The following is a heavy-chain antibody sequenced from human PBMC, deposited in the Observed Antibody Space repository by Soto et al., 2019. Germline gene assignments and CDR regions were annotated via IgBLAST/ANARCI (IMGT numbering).Heavy chain of an antibody. D-gene: IGHD2-15*01. CDR1: GGSISSYY. CDR3: ARDQRYCSGGSCFPYFDY. CDR2: IYYSGST. J-gene: IGHJ4*01. V-gene: IGHV4-59*01. Sequence: SETLSLTCAVSGGSISSYYWSWMRQPPGKGLEWIGYIYYSGSTNYNPSLTGRVTISVDTSKNQFSLKLNSVTGADTAVYYCARDQRYCSGGSCFPYFDYWGHGTLVTVSS.